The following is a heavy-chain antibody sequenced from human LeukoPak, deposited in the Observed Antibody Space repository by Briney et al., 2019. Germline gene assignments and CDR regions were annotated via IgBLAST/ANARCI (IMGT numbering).Heavy chain of an antibody. D-gene: IGHD3-3*01. CDR3: ARGGVLRFLEHLDY. CDR1: GDTFSSYY. V-gene: IGHV1-46*01. J-gene: IGHJ4*02. Sequence: ASVKVSFKASGDTFSSYYMHWVRQAPGQGLEWMGIINPSGGSTTYAQKFQGRVTMTRDTSTSTVYMELSSLRSEDTAVYYCARGGVLRFLEHLDYWGQGTLVTVSS. CDR2: INPSGGST.